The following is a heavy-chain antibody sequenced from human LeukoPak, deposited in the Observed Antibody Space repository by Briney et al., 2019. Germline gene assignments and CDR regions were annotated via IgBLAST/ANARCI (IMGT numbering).Heavy chain of an antibody. CDR2: INPKRGVT. Sequence: GSVKVSCKASGYTITDYYXXXXRQDPGQGLEWMXXINPKRGVTTYAQKFQGRVTMTRDTSLTTPYMELTRLRSDDTTIYYCARERNYGDYGNAFDVWGQGTKVTVSS. V-gene: IGHV1-2*02. CDR1: GYTITDYY. CDR3: ARERNYGDYGNAFDV. J-gene: IGHJ3*01. D-gene: IGHD4-17*01.